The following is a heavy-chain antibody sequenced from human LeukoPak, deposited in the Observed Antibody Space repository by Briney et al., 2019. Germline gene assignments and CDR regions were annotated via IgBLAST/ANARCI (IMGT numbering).Heavy chain of an antibody. CDR1: GFTFDDYA. CDR2: IRADGITT. Sequence: GGSLRLSCAASGFTFDDYAMHWVRQAPGKGLEWVSLIRADGITTYYADSVKGRFTISRDSSKNSLYLQMNSLKTEDSALYYCAKDYYWGQGTLVTVSS. V-gene: IGHV3-43*02. CDR3: AKDYY. J-gene: IGHJ4*02.